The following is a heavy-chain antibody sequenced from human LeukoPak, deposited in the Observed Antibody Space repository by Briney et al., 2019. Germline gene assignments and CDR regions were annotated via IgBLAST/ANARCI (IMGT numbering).Heavy chain of an antibody. V-gene: IGHV4-59*01. J-gene: IGHJ5*02. CDR3: ARSYDSSGSTFDP. D-gene: IGHD3-22*01. Sequence: SETLSLTCTVSGGSMSGFFWTWIRQPPGRALEWIGSIYYSGSSTKYNPSLKSRVTISVDTSKNQFSLKLSSVTAADTAVYYCARSYDSSGSTFDPWGQGTLVTVSS. CDR1: GGSMSGFF. CDR2: IYYSGSST.